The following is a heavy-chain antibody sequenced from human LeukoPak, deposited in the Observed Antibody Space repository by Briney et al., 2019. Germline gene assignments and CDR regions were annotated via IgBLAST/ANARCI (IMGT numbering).Heavy chain of an antibody. CDR3: ARSYDISPIDY. Sequence: SETLSLTCTVSGGSISSSDYYWSWIRQPPGKGLEWIGYIYYSGSTYYNPSLKSRVTISVDTSKNQFSLKLSSVTAADTAVCYCARSYDISPIDYWGQGTLVTVSS. CDR2: IYYSGST. J-gene: IGHJ4*02. D-gene: IGHD3-9*01. V-gene: IGHV4-30-4*08. CDR1: GGSISSSDYY.